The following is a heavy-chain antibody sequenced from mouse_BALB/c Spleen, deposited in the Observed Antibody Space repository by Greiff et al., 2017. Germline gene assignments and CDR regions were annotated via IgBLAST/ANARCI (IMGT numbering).Heavy chain of an antibody. D-gene: IGHD1-1*02. V-gene: IGHV5-6-5*01. Sequence: EVKVVESGGGLVKPGGSLKLSCAASGFTFSSYAMSWVRQTPEKRLEWVASISSGGSTYYPDSVKGRFTISRDNARNILYLQMSSLRSEDTAMYYCARGLYGYWYFDVWGAGTTVTVSS. CDR2: ISSGGST. J-gene: IGHJ1*01. CDR1: GFTFSSYA. CDR3: ARGLYGYWYFDV.